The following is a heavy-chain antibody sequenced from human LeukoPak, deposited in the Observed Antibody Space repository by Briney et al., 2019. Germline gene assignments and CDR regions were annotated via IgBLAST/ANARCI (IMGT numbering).Heavy chain of an antibody. CDR1: GFTFNTYW. CDR3: ARDPRGSSGWVDY. CDR2: IKQDGSEK. D-gene: IGHD6-19*01. Sequence: AGGSLRLSCAASGFTFNTYWMSWVRQAPGKGLEWVANIKQDGSEKYYVDSVKGRFTISRDNAKNSLYLQMNSLRAEDTAVYYCARDPRGSSGWVDYWGQGTLVTVSP. V-gene: IGHV3-7*04. J-gene: IGHJ4*02.